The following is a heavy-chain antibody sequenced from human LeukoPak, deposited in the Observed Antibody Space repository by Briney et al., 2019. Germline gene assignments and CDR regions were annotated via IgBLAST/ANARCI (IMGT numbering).Heavy chain of an antibody. V-gene: IGHV3-48*01. CDR3: AKDNAYYYADY. Sequence: GGSLRLSCAASGFTFSSYSMNWVRQAPGKGLEWVSYISGSSSTIYYADSVKGRFTISRDNSKNTLYLQMNSLRAEDTAVYYCAKDNAYYYADYWGQGTLVTVSS. J-gene: IGHJ4*02. CDR2: ISGSSSTI. CDR1: GFTFSSYS. D-gene: IGHD3-10*01.